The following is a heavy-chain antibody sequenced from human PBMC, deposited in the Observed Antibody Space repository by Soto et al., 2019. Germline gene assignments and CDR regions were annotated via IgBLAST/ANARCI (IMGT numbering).Heavy chain of an antibody. V-gene: IGHV1-69*06. CDR3: AGADY. CDR2: IFPIFGTA. Sequence: QVQLVQSGAEVKKSGSSVIVSCKASGGTFSTFAINWVRQAPGQGLEWLGGIFPIFGTANYAQKFQGRVTITADRSTSTAYMELTSPTSADTAVYYCAGADYWGQGTLVTVSA. J-gene: IGHJ4*02. CDR1: GGTFSTFA.